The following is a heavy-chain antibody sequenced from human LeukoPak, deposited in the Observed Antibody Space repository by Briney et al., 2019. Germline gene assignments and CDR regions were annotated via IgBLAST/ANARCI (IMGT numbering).Heavy chain of an antibody. CDR3: ARDRYGDYVRDNWFDP. Sequence: GGSLRLSCAASGFTFSGYSMNWVRQAPGKGLEWVSSISSSSSYIYYADSVKGRFTISRDNAKNSLYLQMNSLRAEDTAVYYCARDRYGDYVRDNWFDPWGQGTLVTVSS. CDR2: ISSSSSYI. D-gene: IGHD4-17*01. J-gene: IGHJ5*02. CDR1: GFTFSGYS. V-gene: IGHV3-21*01.